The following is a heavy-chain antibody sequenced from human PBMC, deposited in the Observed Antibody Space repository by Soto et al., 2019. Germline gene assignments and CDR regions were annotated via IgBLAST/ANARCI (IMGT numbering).Heavy chain of an antibody. CDR2: ISPYNGNT. J-gene: IGHJ4*02. Sequence: QVQMVQSGAEMKKPGASVKVSCKTSGYNFRSFGISWVRQAPGQGLEWMGWISPYNGNTDYAEKIQDRVTLSIDTSASTAYMELRNLRSDDTAVYYCARDWGRIPATDNYWGQGTLITFSS. D-gene: IGHD7-27*01. V-gene: IGHV1-18*04. CDR1: GYNFRSFG. CDR3: ARDWGRIPATDNY.